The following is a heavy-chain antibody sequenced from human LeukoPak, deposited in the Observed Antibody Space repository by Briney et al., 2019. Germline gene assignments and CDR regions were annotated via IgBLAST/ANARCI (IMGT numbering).Heavy chain of an antibody. CDR2: ISYDGSNN. V-gene: IGHV3-30*18. D-gene: IGHD2-15*01. CDR3: AKVFDDCSGGSCYGAFPLSYFDY. J-gene: IGHJ4*02. Sequence: PGGSLRLSCAASGFTFSSYGMHWVRQAPGKGLEWVAVISYDGSNNYYADSVKGRFTISRDNSKNTLYLQMNSLRAEDTAVYYCAKVFDDCSGGSCYGAFPLSYFDYWGQGTLVTVSS. CDR1: GFTFSSYG.